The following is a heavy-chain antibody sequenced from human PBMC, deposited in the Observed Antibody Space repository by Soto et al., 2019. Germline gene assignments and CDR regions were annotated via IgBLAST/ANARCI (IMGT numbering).Heavy chain of an antibody. V-gene: IGHV3-30*03. Sequence: QVQLVESGGGVVQPGRSLRLSCAASGFTFSSYGMHWVRQAPGKGLEWVAVISYDGSNKYYADSVKGRFTISRDNSKNTLYLQMNSLRAEDTAVYYCALGGSSPLFFDYGGQGTLVTVSS. CDR2: ISYDGSNK. CDR3: ALGGSSPLFFDY. CDR1: GFTFSSYG. J-gene: IGHJ4*02. D-gene: IGHD3-16*01.